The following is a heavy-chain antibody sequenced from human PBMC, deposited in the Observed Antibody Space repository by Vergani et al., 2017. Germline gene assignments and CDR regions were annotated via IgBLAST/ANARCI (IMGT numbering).Heavy chain of an antibody. V-gene: IGHV1-3*01. D-gene: IGHD2-2*01. J-gene: IGHJ6*03. CDR3: ARGEVVPAAATHYYYYYMDV. CDR1: GYTFTSYA. CDR2: INAGNGNT. Sequence: QVQLVPSGAEVKKPGASVKVSCKASGYTFTSYAMHWVRQAPGQRLEWMGWINAGNGNTKYSQKFQGRVTITRDTSASTAYMELSSLRSEDTAVYYCARGEVVPAAATHYYYYYMDVWGKGTTVTVSS.